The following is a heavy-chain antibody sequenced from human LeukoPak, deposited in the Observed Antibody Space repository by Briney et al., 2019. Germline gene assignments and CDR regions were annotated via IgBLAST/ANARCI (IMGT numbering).Heavy chain of an antibody. J-gene: IGHJ4*02. CDR3: ARLNNRVLFDS. CDR1: GDSISSSY. CDR2: IYSSGIT. V-gene: IGHV4-4*07. D-gene: IGHD1-14*01. Sequence: TETLSLTCTVSGDSISSSYWSWIRQPAGKGLEWIRRIYSSGITNYNPSLNSRVTMSLDTSKNQFSLKLNSVTAADTALYYCARLNNRVLFDSWGQGTLVTVSS.